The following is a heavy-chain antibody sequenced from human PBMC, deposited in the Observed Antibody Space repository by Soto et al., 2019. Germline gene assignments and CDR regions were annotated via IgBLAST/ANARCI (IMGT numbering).Heavy chain of an antibody. CDR1: GFTFSSYE. V-gene: IGHV3-48*03. J-gene: IGHJ6*02. CDR2: ISSSGSTI. CDR3: AARDSSGYYYDYYYYYGMDV. D-gene: IGHD3-22*01. Sequence: GGSLRLSCAASGFTFSSYEMNWVRQAPGKGLEWVSYISSSGSTIYYADSVKGRFTISRDNAKNSLYLQMNSLRAEDTAVYYCAARDSSGYYYDYYYYYGMDVWGQGTTVTAP.